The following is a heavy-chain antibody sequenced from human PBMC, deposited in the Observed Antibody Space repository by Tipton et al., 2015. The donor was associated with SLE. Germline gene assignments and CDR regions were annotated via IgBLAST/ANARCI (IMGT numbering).Heavy chain of an antibody. D-gene: IGHD6-19*01. CDR2: LSTDGSVT. CDR1: GFSISDYY. Sequence: GSLRLSCAASGFSISDYYMNWFRQAPGKGLVWVSRLSTDGSVTTYADSVKGRLTISRDNAKNTLYLQMRSLRVEDTGIYYCARAPTISVAGTTDPFGMDVWGPGTRVTVSS. J-gene: IGHJ6*02. CDR3: ARAPTISVAGTTDPFGMDV. V-gene: IGHV3-74*01.